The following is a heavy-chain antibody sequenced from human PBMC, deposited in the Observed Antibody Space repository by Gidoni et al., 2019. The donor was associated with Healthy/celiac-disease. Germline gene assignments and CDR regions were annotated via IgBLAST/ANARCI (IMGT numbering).Heavy chain of an antibody. CDR3: AKDLLASVFDY. CDR1: GCTVSSYA. Sequence: EVQLVESGGGLVQPGGSLRLSCAAAGCTVSSYAMSWVRQAPGKGLEWVSAISGSGGSTYYADSVKGRFTISRANSKTTLYLQMNSLRAEDTAVYYCAKDLLASVFDYWGQGTLVTVSS. D-gene: IGHD5-12*01. V-gene: IGHV3-23*04. CDR2: ISGSGGST. J-gene: IGHJ4*02.